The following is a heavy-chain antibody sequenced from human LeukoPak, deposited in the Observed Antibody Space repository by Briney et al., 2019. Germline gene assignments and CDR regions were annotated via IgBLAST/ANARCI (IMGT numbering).Heavy chain of an antibody. CDR1: GGSFSGYY. J-gene: IGHJ4*02. V-gene: IGHV4-34*01. CDR3: ARVETYSSGWYDAFFDY. Sequence: KPSETLSLTCAVYGGSFSGYYWSWIRQPPGKGLEWIGEINHSGSTNYNPSLKSRVTISVDTSKNQFSLKLRSVTAADTAVYYCARVETYSSGWYDAFFDYWGQGTLVTVSS. D-gene: IGHD6-19*01. CDR2: INHSGST.